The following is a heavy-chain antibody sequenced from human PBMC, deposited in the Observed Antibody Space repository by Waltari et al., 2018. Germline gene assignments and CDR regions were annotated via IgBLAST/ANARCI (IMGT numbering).Heavy chain of an antibody. CDR2: ISWNSGSI. J-gene: IGHJ4*02. V-gene: IGHV3-9*01. Sequence: EVQLVESGGGLVQPGRSLGLSCAASGFTFADYAMPWVRQAPGKGLEWVSGISWNSGSIGYADSVKGRFTISRDNAKNSLYLQMNSLRAEDTALYYCAKSSYGRFGVDYWGQGTLVTVSS. CDR3: AKSSYGRFGVDY. CDR1: GFTFADYA. D-gene: IGHD1-26*01.